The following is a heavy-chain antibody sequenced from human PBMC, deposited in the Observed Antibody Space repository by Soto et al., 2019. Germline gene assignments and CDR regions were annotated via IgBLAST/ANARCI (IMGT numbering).Heavy chain of an antibody. CDR1: GFTFSDYY. J-gene: IGHJ4*02. CDR3: ARDIRPTPREAIDYFDY. CDR2: ISSSSSYT. D-gene: IGHD3-3*02. V-gene: IGHV3-11*06. Sequence: GGSLRLSCAASGFTFSDYYMSWIRQAPGKGLEWVSYISSSSSYTNYADSVKGRFTISRDNAKNSLYLQMNSLRAEDTAVYYCARDIRPTPREAIDYFDYWGQGTLVTVSS.